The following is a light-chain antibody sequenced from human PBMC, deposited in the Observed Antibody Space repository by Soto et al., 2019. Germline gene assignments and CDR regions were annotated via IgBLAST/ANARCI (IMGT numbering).Light chain of an antibody. Sequence: QSVLTQPPSVSAAPGQTVTISCSGSSSNIGNNYVSWYQQLPRTAPKLLICDNNNRPPGIPDRFSGSKSGTSATLGITGLQTGDEADYYCGTWDSSLSAVVFGGGTKLTVL. CDR1: SSNIGNNY. J-gene: IGLJ2*01. CDR2: DNN. CDR3: GTWDSSLSAVV. V-gene: IGLV1-51*01.